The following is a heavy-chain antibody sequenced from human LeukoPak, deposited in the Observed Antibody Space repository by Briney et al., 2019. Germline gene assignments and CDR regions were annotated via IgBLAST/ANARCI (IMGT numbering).Heavy chain of an antibody. V-gene: IGHV3-23*01. J-gene: IGHJ4*02. CDR1: GFTFSSYG. CDR2: ISGSGGST. D-gene: IGHD3-9*01. CDR3: AKLVENYDILTGYYNYFDY. Sequence: PGGSLRLSCAASGFTFSSYGMSWVRQAPGKGLEWVSAISGSGGSTYYADSVKGRFTISRDNSKNTLYLQMNSLRAEDTAVYYCAKLVENYDILTGYYNYFDYWGQGTLVTVSS.